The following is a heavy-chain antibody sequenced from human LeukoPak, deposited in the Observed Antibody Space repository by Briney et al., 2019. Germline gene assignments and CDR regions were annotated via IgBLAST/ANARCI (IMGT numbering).Heavy chain of an antibody. D-gene: IGHD6-13*01. V-gene: IGHV4-39*01. CDR1: GGSINDYY. CDR3: ARSIREHSSSWFTRAAFDI. CDR2: IYYSGST. J-gene: IGHJ3*02. Sequence: PSETLSLTCTVSGGSINDYYWSWIRQPPGKGLEWIGSIYYSGSTYYNPSLKSRVTISVDTSKNQFSLKLSSVTAADTAVYYCARSIREHSSSWFTRAAFDIWGQGTMVTVSS.